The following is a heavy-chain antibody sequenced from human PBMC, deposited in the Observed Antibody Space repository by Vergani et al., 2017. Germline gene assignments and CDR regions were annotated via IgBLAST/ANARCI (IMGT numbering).Heavy chain of an antibody. J-gene: IGHJ5*02. Sequence: VQLVESGGGLVKPGGSLRLSCAASGFTFSNAWMSWVRQAPGKGLEWVGYIYYSGSTNYNPSLKSRVTISVDTSKNQFSLKLSSVTAADTAVYYCARANNWFDPWGQGTLVTVSS. CDR3: ARANNWFDP. CDR2: IYYSGST. V-gene: IGHV4-59*01. CDR1: GFTFSNAW.